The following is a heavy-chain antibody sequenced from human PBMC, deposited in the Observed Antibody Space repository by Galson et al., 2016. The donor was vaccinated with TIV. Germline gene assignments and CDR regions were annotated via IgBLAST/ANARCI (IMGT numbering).Heavy chain of an antibody. CDR1: GNTFTSYT. V-gene: IGHV1-3*01. J-gene: IGHJ5*01. D-gene: IGHD2-21*02. CDR3: APGRACGGDCYYCDS. CDR2: INVDNGNT. Sequence: SVKVSCKASGNTFTSYTLHWVRQAPGQRLEWKGWINVDNGNTKYSQKFQGRVTITRDTSATTAYTALSSLRSGDTAVYFCAPGRACGGDCYYCDSWGQGALVTGSS.